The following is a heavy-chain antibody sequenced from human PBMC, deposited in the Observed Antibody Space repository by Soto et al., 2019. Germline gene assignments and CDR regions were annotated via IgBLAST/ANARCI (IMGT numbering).Heavy chain of an antibody. V-gene: IGHV3-73*01. D-gene: IGHD6-19*01. CDR3: TLRGAAVAGIFRSDKKDYYYYGMDV. CDR1: GFTFSGSA. Sequence: GGSLRLSCAASGFTFSGSAMHWVRQASGKGLEWVGRIRSKANSYATAYAASVKGRFTISRDDSKNTAYLQMNSLKTEDTAVYYCTLRGAAVAGIFRSDKKDYYYYGMDVWGQGTTVTVSS. J-gene: IGHJ6*02. CDR2: IRSKANSYAT.